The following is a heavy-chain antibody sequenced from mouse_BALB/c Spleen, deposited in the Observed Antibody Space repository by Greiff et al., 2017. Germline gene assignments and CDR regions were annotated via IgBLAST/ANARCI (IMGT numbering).Heavy chain of an antibody. CDR1: GYSITSDYA. CDR3: ARNYGNWVFDY. V-gene: IGHV3-2*02. D-gene: IGHD2-1*01. CDR2: ISYSGST. Sequence: EVQGVESGPGLVKPSQSLSLTCTVTGYSITSDYAWNWIRQFPGNKLEWMGYISYSGSTSYNPSLKSRISITRDTSKNQFFLQLNSVTTEDTATYYCARNYGNWVFDYWGQGTTLTVSS. J-gene: IGHJ2*01.